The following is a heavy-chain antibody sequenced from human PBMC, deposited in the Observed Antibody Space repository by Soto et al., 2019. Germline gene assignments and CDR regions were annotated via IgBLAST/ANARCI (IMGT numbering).Heavy chain of an antibody. J-gene: IGHJ6*02. D-gene: IGHD3-10*01. Sequence: SETLSLTCTVSGGSISSGGYYWSWIRQHPGKGLEWIGYIYYSGSTYYNPSLKSRVTISVDTSKNQFSLKLSSVTAADTAVYYCAREVGGRGGMDVWGQGTTVTVSS. V-gene: IGHV4-31*03. CDR3: AREVGGRGGMDV. CDR1: GGSISSGGYY. CDR2: IYYSGST.